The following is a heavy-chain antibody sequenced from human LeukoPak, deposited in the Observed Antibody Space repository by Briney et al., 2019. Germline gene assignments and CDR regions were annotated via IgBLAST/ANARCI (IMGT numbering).Heavy chain of an antibody. CDR1: GGSISSHY. J-gene: IGHJ6*03. Sequence: PSETLSLTCNVSGGSISSHYWSWIRRPAGKGLEWIGHIYSSGSTIYNPSLKSRVTISVDKSKNQFSLKLSSVTAADTAVYYCARDDTTVTTLGNYYYMDVWGKGTTVTVSS. D-gene: IGHD4-17*01. V-gene: IGHV4-4*07. CDR3: ARDDTTVTTLGNYYYMDV. CDR2: IYSSGST.